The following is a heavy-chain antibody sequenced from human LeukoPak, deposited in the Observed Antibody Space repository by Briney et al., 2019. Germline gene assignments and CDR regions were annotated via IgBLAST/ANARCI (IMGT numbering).Heavy chain of an antibody. Sequence: SETLSLTCTVSGGSISSGGYYWSWIRQPPGKGLEWIGYIYYSGSTYYNPSLKSRVTISVDTSKNQFSLKLSSVTAADTAVYYCARGLAVAGPGWVFDYWGQGTLVTVSS. V-gene: IGHV4-31*03. D-gene: IGHD6-19*01. CDR2: IYYSGST. J-gene: IGHJ4*02. CDR1: GGSISSGGYY. CDR3: ARGLAVAGPGWVFDY.